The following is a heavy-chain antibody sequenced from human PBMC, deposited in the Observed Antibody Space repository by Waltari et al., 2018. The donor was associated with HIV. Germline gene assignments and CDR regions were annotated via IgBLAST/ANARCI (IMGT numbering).Heavy chain of an antibody. V-gene: IGHV4-34*02. CDR1: GGSSSNYY. Sequence: QVQLQQWGTGLLKPSETRSLTCAVQGGSSSNYYWSWIRQPPGKGLEWIAEINHSGRTNYNPSLKSRLSISVDTSKTQFSVKLTSVTAADTAVYFCARGQYGPGSREDYCGQGTLVTVAS. D-gene: IGHD3-10*01. CDR3: ARGQYGPGSREDY. J-gene: IGHJ4*02. CDR2: INHSGRT.